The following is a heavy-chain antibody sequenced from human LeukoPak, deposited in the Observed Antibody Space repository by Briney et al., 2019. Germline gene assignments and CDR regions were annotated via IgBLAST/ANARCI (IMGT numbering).Heavy chain of an antibody. CDR2: IYYSGST. J-gene: IGHJ4*02. V-gene: IGHV4-59*12. CDR1: GGSISSYY. CDR3: ARAPDSSYYDY. Sequence: PSETLSLTCTVSGGSISSYYWSWIRQPPGKGLEWIGYIYYSGSTNYNPSLKSRVTISVDTSKNQFSLKLSSVTAADTAVYYCARAPDSSYYDYWGRGTLVTVSS.